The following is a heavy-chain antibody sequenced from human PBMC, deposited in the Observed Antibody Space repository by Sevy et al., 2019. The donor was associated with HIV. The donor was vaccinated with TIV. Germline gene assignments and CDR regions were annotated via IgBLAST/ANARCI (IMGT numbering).Heavy chain of an antibody. J-gene: IGHJ3*02. Sequence: ASVKVSCKASGGTFRSYGISWVRQAPGQGLEWMGKFIPIFGTTNYAQRFQGSVTFTADESTSTAFMELSSLRSEDTAVYYCARLYHDGSAVQAFDIWGQGTMVTVSS. D-gene: IGHD3-22*01. CDR2: FIPIFGTT. V-gene: IGHV1-69*13. CDR3: ARLYHDGSAVQAFDI. CDR1: GGTFRSYG.